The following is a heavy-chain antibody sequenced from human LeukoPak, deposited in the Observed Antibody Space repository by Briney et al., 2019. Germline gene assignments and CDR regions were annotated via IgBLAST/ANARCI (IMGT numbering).Heavy chain of an antibody. CDR3: TRGVDYDSSGCDY. Sequence: GGSLRLSCTASGFTFGDYAMSWFRQAPGKGPEWVGFIRSKAYGGTTEYAASVKGRFTISRDDSKSVAYLQMNSLKTEDTAVYYCTRGVDYDSSGCDYWGQGTLVTVSS. D-gene: IGHD3-22*01. CDR1: GFTFGDYA. V-gene: IGHV3-49*03. CDR2: IRSKAYGGTT. J-gene: IGHJ4*02.